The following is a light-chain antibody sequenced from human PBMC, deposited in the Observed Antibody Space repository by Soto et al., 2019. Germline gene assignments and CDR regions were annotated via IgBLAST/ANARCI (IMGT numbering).Light chain of an antibody. Sequence: ALNQCPGTLSLTPRERATLACRASQSVXSNYLAWYQQKPGQAPRLRXYDASNRATGIPARFSGSGSGTDFTLTISSIDPEDVAVYYCQQRYNWTRTFGGGTMVDIK. V-gene: IGKV3-11*01. J-gene: IGKJ4*02. CDR1: QSVXSNY. CDR2: DAS. CDR3: QQRYNWTRT.